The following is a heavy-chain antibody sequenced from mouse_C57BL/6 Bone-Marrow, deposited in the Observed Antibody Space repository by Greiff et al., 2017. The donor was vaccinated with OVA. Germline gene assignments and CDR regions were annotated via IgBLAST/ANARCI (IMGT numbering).Heavy chain of an antibody. D-gene: IGHD1-1*01. CDR1: GYTFTDYY. V-gene: IGHV1-26*01. J-gene: IGHJ2*01. Sequence: EVQLQQSGPELVKPGASVKISCKASGYTFTDYYMNWVKQSHGKSLEWIGDINPNNGGTSYNQKFKGKATLTVDKSSSTAYMELRSLTSKDSAVYYCARSGTTVVDLDYWGQGTTLTVSS. CDR3: ARSGTTVVDLDY. CDR2: INPNNGGT.